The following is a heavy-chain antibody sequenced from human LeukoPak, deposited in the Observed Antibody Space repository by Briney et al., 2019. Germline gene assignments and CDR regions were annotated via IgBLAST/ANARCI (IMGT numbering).Heavy chain of an antibody. Sequence: GGSLRLSCAASGFTFSSYAMSWVRQAPGKGLEWVSAISGSGGSTYYADSVKGRFTISRDNSKNTLYLQMNSLRAEDTAVYYCAKRLAAAGTRYYYYDMDVWGQGTTVTVSS. D-gene: IGHD6-13*01. CDR1: GFTFSSYA. CDR2: ISGSGGST. J-gene: IGHJ6*02. CDR3: AKRLAAAGTRYYYYDMDV. V-gene: IGHV3-23*01.